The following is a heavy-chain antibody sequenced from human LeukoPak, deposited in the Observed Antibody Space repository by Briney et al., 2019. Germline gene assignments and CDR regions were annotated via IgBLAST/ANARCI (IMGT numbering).Heavy chain of an antibody. D-gene: IGHD1/OR15-1a*01. CDR1: GGSISSGGYY. CDR3: ARNDLQQPLNY. CDR2: IYYSGST. V-gene: IGHV4-31*03. J-gene: IGHJ4*02. Sequence: SETLSLTCTVSGGSISSGGYYWSWIRQHPGKGLEWIGYIYYSGSTYYNPSLKSRVTISADTSKNQFSLKLSSVTAADTAVYYCARNDLQQPLNYGAQGPLVTAPS.